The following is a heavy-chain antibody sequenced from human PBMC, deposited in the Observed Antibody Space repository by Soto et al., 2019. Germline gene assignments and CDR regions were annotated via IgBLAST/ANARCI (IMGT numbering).Heavy chain of an antibody. V-gene: IGHV1-69*13. CDR3: ARDQRELSIFGVVMIYYYGMDV. J-gene: IGHJ6*02. CDR1: GGTFSSYA. Sequence: SVKVSCKASGGTFSSYAISWVRQAPGQGLEWMGGIIPIFGTANYAQKFQGRVTITADESTSTAYMELSSLRSEDTAVYYCARDQRELSIFGVVMIYYYGMDVWGQGTTVTVSS. D-gene: IGHD3-3*01. CDR2: IIPIFGTA.